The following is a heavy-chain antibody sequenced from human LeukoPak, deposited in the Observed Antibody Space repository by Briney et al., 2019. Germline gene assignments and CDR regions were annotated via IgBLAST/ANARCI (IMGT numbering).Heavy chain of an antibody. J-gene: IGHJ4*02. D-gene: IGHD1-20*01. Sequence: GRSLRLSCAASGFTFSSYGMHWVRQAPGKGLEWVAVIWYDGSNKYYADSVKGRFTISRDNSKNTLYLQMNSLRAEDTAVYYCARDSVNWSYFDYWGQGTLVTVSS. CDR2: IWYDGSNK. CDR1: GFTFSSYG. V-gene: IGHV3-33*01. CDR3: ARDSVNWSYFDY.